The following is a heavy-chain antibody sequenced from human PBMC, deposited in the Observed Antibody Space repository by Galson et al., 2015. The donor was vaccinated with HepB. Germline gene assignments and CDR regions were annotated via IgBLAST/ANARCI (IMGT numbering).Heavy chain of an antibody. J-gene: IGHJ4*02. V-gene: IGHV5-51*01. CDR3: ARQTSYDFWSGYYRESYYFDY. CDR2: IYPGDSDT. Sequence: QSGAEVKKPGESLKISCKGSGYSFTSYWIGWVRQMPGKGLEWMGIIYPGDSDTRYSPSFQGQVTISADKSISTAYLQWSSLKASDTAMYYCARQTSYDFWSGYYRESYYFDYWGQGTLVTVSS. CDR1: GYSFTSYW. D-gene: IGHD3-3*01.